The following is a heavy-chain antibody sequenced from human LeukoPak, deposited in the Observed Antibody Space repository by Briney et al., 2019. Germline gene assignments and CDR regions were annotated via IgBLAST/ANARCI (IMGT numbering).Heavy chain of an antibody. D-gene: IGHD3-22*01. CDR3: ARRVTSSGYYWFDF. Sequence: PSETLSLTCTDSGGPIRRYYLSWIRQPPGKGLDWIGYIYCSGGTKYGPSLKSRVTISVDTSKNQFSLKLSSVTAADTAVYYCARRVTSSGYYWFDFWGQGTLVTVSS. CDR2: IYCSGGT. CDR1: GGPIRRYY. J-gene: IGHJ4*02. V-gene: IGHV4-59*01.